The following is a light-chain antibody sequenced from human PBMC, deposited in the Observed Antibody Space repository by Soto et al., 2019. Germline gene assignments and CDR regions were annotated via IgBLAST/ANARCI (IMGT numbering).Light chain of an antibody. Sequence: QSVLTQPPSASGSPGQSVTISCTGTSSDVGGHNSVSWYQHHPGKAPKLVIYEVSKRPSGVPDRFSGSKSANTASLTVSGLQADDEADYYCSSYAGTYYDVFGTGTKLTVL. CDR2: EVS. CDR1: SSDVGGHNS. J-gene: IGLJ1*01. V-gene: IGLV2-8*01. CDR3: SSYAGTYYDV.